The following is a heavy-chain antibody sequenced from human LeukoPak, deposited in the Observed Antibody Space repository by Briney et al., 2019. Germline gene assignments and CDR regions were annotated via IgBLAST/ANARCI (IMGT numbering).Heavy chain of an antibody. CDR1: GYTFTRYY. J-gene: IGHJ3*02. D-gene: IGHD1-26*01. Sequence: ASVKVSCKASGYTFTRYYLHWVRQAPGQGLEWMGVINPGDGTTTYAQNFQGKVTMTRDTSTTTVSMELSSLRSEDTAVYYCARGGRIVGATAAFGIWGQGTMVTVSS. CDR2: INPGDGTT. V-gene: IGHV1-46*01. CDR3: ARGGRIVGATAAFGI.